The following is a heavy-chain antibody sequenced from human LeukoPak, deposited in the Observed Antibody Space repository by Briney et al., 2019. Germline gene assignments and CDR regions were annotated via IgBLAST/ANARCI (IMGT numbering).Heavy chain of an antibody. CDR3: ASQYYYDSSGHYREHDY. V-gene: IGHV3-11*04. Sequence: GGSLRLSCAASGFTFSDYYMSWIRQAPGKGLEWVSYISSSGSTIYYADSVKGRFTISRDNAKNTLYLQMNSLRAEDTAVYYCASQYYYDSSGHYREHDYWGQGTLVTVSS. CDR2: ISSSGSTI. J-gene: IGHJ4*02. CDR1: GFTFSDYY. D-gene: IGHD3-22*01.